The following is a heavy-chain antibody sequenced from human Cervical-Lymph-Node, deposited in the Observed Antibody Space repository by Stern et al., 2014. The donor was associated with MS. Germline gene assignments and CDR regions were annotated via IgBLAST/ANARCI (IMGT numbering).Heavy chain of an antibody. J-gene: IGHJ4*02. Sequence: VQLVQSGAEVKKPGESLKISCKGSGYSFTANWIAWVRQMPGKGLEWRGIIYPGDSDTRYSPTFKGQVSISADKSISTAYLQWSSLKASDTAMYYCARDYGDYAFDYWGQGTLVTVSS. D-gene: IGHD4-17*01. CDR2: IYPGDSDT. V-gene: IGHV5-51*01. CDR3: ARDYGDYAFDY. CDR1: GYSFTANW.